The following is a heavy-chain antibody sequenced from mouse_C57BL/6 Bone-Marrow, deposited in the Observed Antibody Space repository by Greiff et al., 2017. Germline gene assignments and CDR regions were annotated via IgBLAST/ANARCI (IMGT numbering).Heavy chain of an antibody. V-gene: IGHV2-2*01. CDR1: GFSLTSYG. D-gene: IGHD1-1*01. Sequence: QVQLKESGPGLVQPSQSLSITCTVSGFSLTSYGVHWVRQSPGKGLEWLGVIWSGGSTDYNAAFISRLSISKDNSKSQVFFKMNSLQADDTAIYYCARGYGSRGGYYFDYWGQGTTLTVSS. CDR2: IWSGGST. CDR3: ARGYGSRGGYYFDY. J-gene: IGHJ2*01.